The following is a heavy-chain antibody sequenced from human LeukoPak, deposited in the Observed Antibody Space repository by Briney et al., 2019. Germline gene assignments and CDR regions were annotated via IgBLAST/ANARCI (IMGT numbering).Heavy chain of an antibody. Sequence: ASVKVSCKASGYTFTSYDINWVRQATGQGLEWMGWMNPNSGNTGYAQKFQGRVTMTRNTSISTAYMELSSLRSEDTAVYYCARGVRNDAHASWFDPWGQGTLVTVSS. CDR1: GYTFTSYD. CDR2: MNPNSGNT. CDR3: ARGVRNDAHASWFDP. D-gene: IGHD1-1*01. J-gene: IGHJ5*02. V-gene: IGHV1-8*01.